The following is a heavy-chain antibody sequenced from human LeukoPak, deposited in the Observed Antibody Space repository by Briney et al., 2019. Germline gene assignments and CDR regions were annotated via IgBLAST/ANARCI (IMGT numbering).Heavy chain of an antibody. CDR2: INHSGST. J-gene: IGHJ4*02. Sequence: NPSETLSLTCAVYGGSFSGYYWSWIRQPPGKGLEWIGEINHSGSTNYNPSLKSRVTISVDTSKNQFSLKLSSVTAADTAVYYCAREKSFGSPPYFDYWGQGTLVTVSS. D-gene: IGHD1-26*01. CDR1: GGSFSGYY. CDR3: AREKSFGSPPYFDY. V-gene: IGHV4-34*01.